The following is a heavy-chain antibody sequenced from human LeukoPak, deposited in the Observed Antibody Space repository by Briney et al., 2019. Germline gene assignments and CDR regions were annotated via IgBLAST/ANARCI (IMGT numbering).Heavy chain of an antibody. V-gene: IGHV3-23*01. CDR3: AREGSNGGYDY. D-gene: IGHD2-8*01. CDR2: VSGSTNNT. Sequence: GGSLRLSCAASGFTFSNYAMSWVRQTPGKGLEWVSGVSGSTNNTWYADSVKGRFTISRDNSKNTLFVQMNSLRAEDTAVYYCAREGSNGGYDYWGQGTLVTVAS. CDR1: GFTFSNYA. J-gene: IGHJ4*02.